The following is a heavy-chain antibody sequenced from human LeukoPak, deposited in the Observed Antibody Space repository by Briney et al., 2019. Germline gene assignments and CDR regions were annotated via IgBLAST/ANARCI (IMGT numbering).Heavy chain of an antibody. CDR1: GFSFDDYT. Sequence: AGGSLRLSCDASGFSFDDYTMHWVRQAPGKGLEWVSLISYDGSSTFYGDSVKGRFTISRDNYKNSLFLQMNSLKSEDIALYYCAKDISGIVATATSFDYWGQGTLVTVSS. D-gene: IGHD2-15*01. CDR3: AKDISGIVATATSFDY. J-gene: IGHJ4*02. CDR2: ISYDGSST. V-gene: IGHV3-43*01.